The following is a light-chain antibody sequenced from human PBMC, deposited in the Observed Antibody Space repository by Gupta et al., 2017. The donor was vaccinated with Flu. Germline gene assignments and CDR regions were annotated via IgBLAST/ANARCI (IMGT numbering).Light chain of an antibody. J-gene: IGKJ2*01. Sequence: PSSLSASVGDRVTITCRASQSISSYVNWYQQKPGKAPKLLIYAASSLQSGVPSRVSGSGSGTDFTLTIRSLQPEDFATYYCQQSYSTPRTFGQGTKLEIK. CDR2: AAS. CDR1: QSISSY. CDR3: QQSYSTPRT. V-gene: IGKV1-39*01.